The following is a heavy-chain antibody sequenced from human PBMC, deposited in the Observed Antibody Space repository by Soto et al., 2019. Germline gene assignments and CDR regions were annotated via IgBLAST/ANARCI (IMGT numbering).Heavy chain of an antibody. J-gene: IGHJ3*02. V-gene: IGHV1-46*01. Sequence: GASVKVSCKASGYTFTSYFIHWVRQAPGQGLEWMGVFDPSGVATNSAQKFQGRLTMTRDTSTSTVYMDLTSLGSDDTALYYCARVSRGAFDICGQRTLVTVSS. D-gene: IGHD6-25*01. CDR2: FDPSGVAT. CDR3: ARVSRGAFDI. CDR1: GYTFTSYF.